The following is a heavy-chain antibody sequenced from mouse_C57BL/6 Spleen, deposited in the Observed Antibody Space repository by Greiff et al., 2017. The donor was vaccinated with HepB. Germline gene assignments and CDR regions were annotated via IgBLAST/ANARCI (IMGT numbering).Heavy chain of an antibody. CDR1: GFTFSSYA. CDR3: TRDPVYYDYDGSPYAMDY. CDR2: ISSGGDYI. J-gene: IGHJ4*01. D-gene: IGHD2-4*01. V-gene: IGHV5-9-1*02. Sequence: VQLKESGEGLVKPGGSLKLSCAASGFTFSSYAMSWVRQTPEKRLEWVAYISSGGDYIYYADTVKGRFTISRDNARNTLYLQMSSLKSEDTAMYYCTRDPVYYDYDGSPYAMDYWGQGTSVTVSS.